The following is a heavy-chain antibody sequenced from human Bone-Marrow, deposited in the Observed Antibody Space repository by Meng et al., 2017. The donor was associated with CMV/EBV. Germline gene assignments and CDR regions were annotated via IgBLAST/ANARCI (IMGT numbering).Heavy chain of an antibody. CDR2: IHPHRGDT. CDR1: GYTFTSYA. V-gene: IGHV1-2*02. D-gene: IGHD7-27*01. CDR3: ARDNNWGPDY. J-gene: IGHJ4*02. Sequence: ASVKVSCKASGYTFTSYAMHWVRQAPGQRLEWMGWIHPHRGDTNYAQQFQGRVTLTRDTSINTGYMELTRLTSDDTAVYYCARDNNWGPDYWGQGTLVTVSS.